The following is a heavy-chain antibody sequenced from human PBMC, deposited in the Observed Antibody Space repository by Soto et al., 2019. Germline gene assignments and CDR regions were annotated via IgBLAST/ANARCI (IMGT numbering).Heavy chain of an antibody. V-gene: IGHV3-48*03. D-gene: IGHD6-19*01. CDR1: GFTFSSYE. CDR2: ISSSGSPI. Sequence: EVQLVESGGGLVQPGGSLRLSCAASGFTFSSYEMNWVRQAPGKGLEWVSYISSSGSPIYYADSVKGRFTISRDNAKNALYLQMTSRRAEDTAVYYCAGGQYSSGGGYFDYWGQETLVTVSS. CDR3: AGGQYSSGGGYFDY. J-gene: IGHJ4*02.